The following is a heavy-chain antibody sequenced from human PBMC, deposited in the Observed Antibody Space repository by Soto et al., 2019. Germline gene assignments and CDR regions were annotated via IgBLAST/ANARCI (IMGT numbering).Heavy chain of an antibody. CDR1: GFTFINYA. Sequence: EVQLLESGGALVQPGGSLRLSCAGSGFTFINYAMNWVRQAPGKGLEWVSSISGGGDAAFFPDSVRGRFTISRDNSKNTVTLQMNSLGVDVTAVYYCARKILGSTSRPNYWYFDLWGRGTLVTVSS. J-gene: IGHJ2*01. CDR2: ISGGGDAA. D-gene: IGHD2-2*01. V-gene: IGHV3-23*01. CDR3: ARKILGSTSRPNYWYFDL.